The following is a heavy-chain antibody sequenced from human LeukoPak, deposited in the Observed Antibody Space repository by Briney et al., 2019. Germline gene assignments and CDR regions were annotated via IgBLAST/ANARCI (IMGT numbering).Heavy chain of an antibody. D-gene: IGHD3-22*01. CDR2: VNGDGTST. Sequence: GGSLRLSCAASGFTFSSYWMHWVRQAPGKGLVWVSRVNGDGTSTKHADSVKGRFTISRDDSKNTLYLQMDSLRAEDTAVYHCARGLYESSGHTLGLWGQGTLVTVSS. CDR1: GFTFSSYW. V-gene: IGHV3-74*03. J-gene: IGHJ4*02. CDR3: ARGLYESSGHTLGL.